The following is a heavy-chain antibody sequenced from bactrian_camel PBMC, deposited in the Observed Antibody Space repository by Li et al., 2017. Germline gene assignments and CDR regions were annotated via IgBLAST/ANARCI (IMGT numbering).Heavy chain of an antibody. J-gene: IGHJ4*01. CDR2: IDRSGAT. CDR3: AAGGALIWSTGWGAGTYSD. Sequence: QVQLVESGGGLVQPGGSLRLSCAASGYTYTTLFYMGWFRQTPGKEREGVASIDRSGATTYGDSVKGRFTISRDKDKNMMYLQMKSLTAEDSAMYYCAAGGALIWSTGWGAGTYSDWGQGTQVTVS. CDR1: GYTYTTLFY. V-gene: IGHV3S53*01. D-gene: IGHD5*01.